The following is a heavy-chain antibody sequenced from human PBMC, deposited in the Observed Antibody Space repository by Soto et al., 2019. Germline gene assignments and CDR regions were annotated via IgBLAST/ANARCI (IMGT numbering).Heavy chain of an antibody. J-gene: IGHJ6*02. D-gene: IGHD4-17*01. CDR3: ARDTDYGDYSNRRMDV. Sequence: PGGSLRLSCAASGFTFSSYGMHWVRQAPGKGLEWVAVIWYDGSNKYYADSVKGRFTISRDNSKNTLYLQMNSLRAEDTAVYYCARDTDYGDYSNRRMDVWGQGTTVTVSS. V-gene: IGHV3-33*01. CDR2: IWYDGSNK. CDR1: GFTFSSYG.